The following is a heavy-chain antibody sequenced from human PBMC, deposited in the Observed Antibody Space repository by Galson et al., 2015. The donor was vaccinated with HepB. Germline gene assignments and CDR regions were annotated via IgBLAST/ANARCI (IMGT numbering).Heavy chain of an antibody. Sequence: SLRLSCAASGFTFNSYSMNWVRQAPGKGLEWVSYISSSSSTIYYADSVKGRFTISRDNATNSLYLQMNSLRDEDTAVYYCARDHSAKNFYVEVVAAYNWFDPWGQGTLVTVSS. V-gene: IGHV3-48*02. D-gene: IGHD2-15*01. CDR2: ISSSSSTI. J-gene: IGHJ5*02. CDR1: GFTFNSYS. CDR3: ARDHSAKNFYVEVVAAYNWFDP.